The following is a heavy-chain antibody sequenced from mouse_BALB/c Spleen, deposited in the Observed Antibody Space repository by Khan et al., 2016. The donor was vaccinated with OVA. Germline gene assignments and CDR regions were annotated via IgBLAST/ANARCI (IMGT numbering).Heavy chain of an antibody. V-gene: IGHV1-54*01. Sequence: QVQLQQSGAELVRPGTSVKVSCKASGYAFTDYLIEWLKQRPGQGLEWIGMINPGSGNVNYNEKFKDRATLTADKSSSTAYMQITSLNSDDSAVYFCSRSCYGFGAYWGPGTLVTVSA. J-gene: IGHJ3*01. CDR2: INPGSGNV. CDR3: SRSCYGFGAY. D-gene: IGHD1-2*01. CDR1: GYAFTDYL.